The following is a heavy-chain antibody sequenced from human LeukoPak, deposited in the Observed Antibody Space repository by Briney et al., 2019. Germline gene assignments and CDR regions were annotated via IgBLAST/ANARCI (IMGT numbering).Heavy chain of an antibody. CDR3: ARHRDYYDRSGYYY. V-gene: IGHV1-69*05. D-gene: IGHD3-22*01. CDR2: IIPIFGTA. Sequence: SVKVSCKASGGTFSSYAISWVRQAPGQGREWMGGIIPIFGTANYAQKFQGRVTITTDESTSTAYMELSSLRSEDTAVYYCARHRDYYDRSGYYYWGQGTLVTVSS. CDR1: GGTFSSYA. J-gene: IGHJ4*02.